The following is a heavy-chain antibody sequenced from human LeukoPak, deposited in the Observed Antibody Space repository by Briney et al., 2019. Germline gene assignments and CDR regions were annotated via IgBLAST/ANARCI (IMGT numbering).Heavy chain of an antibody. CDR2: FDPEDGET. D-gene: IGHD1-26*01. Sequence: ASVKVSCKVSGYTLTELSMHWVRQAPGKGLEWMGGFDPEDGETIYAQKFQGRVTMTRDTSTSTVYMELSSLRSEDTAVYYCAREESGSPDVWGQGTLVTVSS. CDR3: AREESGSPDV. V-gene: IGHV1-24*01. J-gene: IGHJ4*02. CDR1: GYTLTELS.